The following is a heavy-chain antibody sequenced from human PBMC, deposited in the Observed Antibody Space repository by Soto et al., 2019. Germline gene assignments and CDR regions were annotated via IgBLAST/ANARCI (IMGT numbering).Heavy chain of an antibody. CDR2: IHYSGST. V-gene: IGHV4-39*01. D-gene: IGHD3-16*02. CDR1: GDSIGTTHSY. Sequence: SETLSLTCTVSGDSIGTTHSYWAWIRHSPGKGLEWIGNIHYSGSTYYMPSLRSRVTLSVDTSKNQFSLRLTSVTAEDTAVYYCARHEGKVNVWALDYWGQGNPVTVSS. J-gene: IGHJ4*02. CDR3: ARHEGKVNVWALDY.